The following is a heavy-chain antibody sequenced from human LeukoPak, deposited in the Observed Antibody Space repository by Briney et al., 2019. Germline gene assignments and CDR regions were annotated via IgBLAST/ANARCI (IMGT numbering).Heavy chain of an antibody. V-gene: IGHV3-23*01. D-gene: IGHD3-22*01. CDR3: AKRGVVIRVILVGFHKEAYYFDS. Sequence: GSLRLSCAVSGITLSNYGMSWVRQAPGKGLEWVAGISDRGSRTNYADSVKGRFTISTDHPKNTLYLQMNSLRAEDTAVYFCAKRGVVIRVILVGFHKEAYYFDSWGQGALVTVSS. CDR2: ISDRGSRT. CDR1: GITLSNYG. J-gene: IGHJ4*02.